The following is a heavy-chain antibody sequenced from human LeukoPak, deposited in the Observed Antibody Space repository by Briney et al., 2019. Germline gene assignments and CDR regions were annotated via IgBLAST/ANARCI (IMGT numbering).Heavy chain of an antibody. J-gene: IGHJ4*02. D-gene: IGHD4-17*01. CDR1: GFTFSSYA. CDR2: ISGSRPTT. Sequence: GGSLRLSCAASGFTFSSYAMSWVRLAPGKGLEWVSTISGSRPTTLYADSVKGRFTISRDNSKNTLYLQMNSLRAEDTALYYCAKWTTVTVFIGPIDYWGQGTLLTVSS. V-gene: IGHV3-23*01. CDR3: AKWTTVTVFIGPIDY.